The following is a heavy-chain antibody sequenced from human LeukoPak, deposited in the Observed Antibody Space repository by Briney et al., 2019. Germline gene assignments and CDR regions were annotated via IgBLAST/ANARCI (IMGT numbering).Heavy chain of an antibody. CDR1: GFTFSDYY. D-gene: IGHD1-1*01. V-gene: IGHV3-11*04. CDR3: ARSWVPPFDI. Sequence: GGSLRLSCAASGFTFSDYYMSWIRQAPGKGLEWVSYISSDSGSTIYYADSVKGRFTISRDNAKNSLYLQMNSLRAEDTAVYYCARSWVPPFDIWGQGTMVTVSS. CDR2: ISSDSGSTI. J-gene: IGHJ3*02.